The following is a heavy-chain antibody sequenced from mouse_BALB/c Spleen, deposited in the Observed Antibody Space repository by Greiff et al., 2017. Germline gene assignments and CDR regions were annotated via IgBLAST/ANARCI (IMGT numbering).Heavy chain of an antibody. V-gene: IGHV1-63*02. J-gene: IGHJ2*01. CDR1: GYTFTNYW. CDR3: ARDYGSYYFDD. CDR2: IYPGGGYT. D-gene: IGHD1-2*01. Sequence: VQLQQSGAELVRPGTSVKISCKASGYTFTNYWLGWVKQRPGHGLEWIGDIYPGGGYTNYNEKFKGKATLTADTSSSTAYMQLSSLTSEDSAVYFCARDYGSYYFDDWGQGTTLTVSS.